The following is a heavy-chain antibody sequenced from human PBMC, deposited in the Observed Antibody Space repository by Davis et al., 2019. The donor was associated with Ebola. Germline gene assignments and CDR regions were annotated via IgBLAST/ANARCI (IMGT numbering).Heavy chain of an antibody. V-gene: IGHV3-21*01. CDR1: GFTFSSYS. D-gene: IGHD1-7*01. CDR3: ARASIGPGTVDY. CDR2: ISSSSSYI. Sequence: LSLTCAASGFTFSSYSMNWVRQAPGKGLEWVSSISSSSSYIYYADSVKGRFTISRDNAKNSLYLQMNSLRAEDTAVYYCARASIGPGTVDYWGQGTLVTVSS. J-gene: IGHJ4*02.